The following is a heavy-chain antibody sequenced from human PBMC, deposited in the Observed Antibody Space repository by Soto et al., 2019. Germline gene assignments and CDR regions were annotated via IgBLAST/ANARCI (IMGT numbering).Heavy chain of an antibody. D-gene: IGHD1-26*01. V-gene: IGHV5-51*01. J-gene: IGHJ4*02. CDR2: IYAGDSDT. CDR1: GCSFSSYW. Sequence: PGESLKISCQVSGCSFSSYWIGWVRQMPGKGLEWMGVIYAGDSDTRYSPSFQGQVTISADKSVSTAYLQWSSLKASDTAMYYCARRRGSCPDYWGQGTQVTVPQ. CDR3: ARRRGSCPDY.